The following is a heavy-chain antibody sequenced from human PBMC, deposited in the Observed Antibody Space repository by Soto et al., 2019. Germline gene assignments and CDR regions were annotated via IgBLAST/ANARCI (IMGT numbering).Heavy chain of an antibody. Sequence: GGSLRLSCAASGFTFSSYGMHWVRQAPGKGLEWVAVIWYDGSNKYYADSVKGRFTISRDNSKNTLYLKINSLRAEDTAVYYCAREVRKGFGELLGIYYYYGMDVWGQGTTVTVSS. J-gene: IGHJ6*02. CDR2: IWYDGSNK. CDR3: AREVRKGFGELLGIYYYYGMDV. V-gene: IGHV3-33*01. D-gene: IGHD3-10*01. CDR1: GFTFSSYG.